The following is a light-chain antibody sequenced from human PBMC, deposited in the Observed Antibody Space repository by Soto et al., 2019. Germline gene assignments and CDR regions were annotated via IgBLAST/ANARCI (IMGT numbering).Light chain of an antibody. J-gene: IGLJ1*01. CDR2: SND. CDR3: SAWDDSLNAYV. CDR1: SSNIGSNA. V-gene: IGLV1-44*01. Sequence: QSVLTQPPSASRTPGQRVTISCSGSSSNIGSNAVNWYQQLPGTAPKLLISSNDQRPSGVPDRFSGSKSGTSASLAISGLQSEDEADYYCSAWDDSLNAYVFGTGTKLTVL.